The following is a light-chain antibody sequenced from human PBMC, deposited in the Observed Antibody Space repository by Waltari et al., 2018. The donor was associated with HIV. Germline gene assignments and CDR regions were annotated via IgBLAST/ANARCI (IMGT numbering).Light chain of an antibody. CDR3: QQYSRWPPTWT. Sequence: EVVMTQSPGTLSVSPGERATLSCRSSENIRNNLAWYQQKPGQAPRLLFYDASARATGVPAMFRGSGSGTEFTLTISGLQSEDFAIYYCQQYSRWPPTWTFGQGTKVDVK. CDR2: DAS. V-gene: IGKV3-15*01. CDR1: ENIRNN. J-gene: IGKJ1*01.